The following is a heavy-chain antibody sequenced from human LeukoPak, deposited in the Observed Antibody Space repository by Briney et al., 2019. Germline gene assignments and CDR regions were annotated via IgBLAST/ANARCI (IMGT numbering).Heavy chain of an antibody. V-gene: IGHV3-21*01. CDR1: GFTFSSYS. J-gene: IGHJ5*02. Sequence: GGSLRLSCAASGFTFSSYSMNWVRQAPGKGLEWVSSISSSSSYIYYADSVKGRFTISRDNAKNSLYLQMNSLRAEDTAVYYCARNYYDSSGYSSLGWFDPWGQGTPVTVSS. D-gene: IGHD3-22*01. CDR2: ISSSSSYI. CDR3: ARNYYDSSGYSSLGWFDP.